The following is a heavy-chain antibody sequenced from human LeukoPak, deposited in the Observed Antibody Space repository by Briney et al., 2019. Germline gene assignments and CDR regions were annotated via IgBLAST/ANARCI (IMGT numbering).Heavy chain of an antibody. J-gene: IGHJ4*02. CDR1: GASVSNYY. CDR3: ATFSSSWFY. V-gene: IGHV4-59*02. CDR2: LYNSWSP. D-gene: IGHD6-13*01. Sequence: SETLSLTCTVSGASVSNYYWSWIRQPPGKGREWIGNLYNSWSPNYNPSVKSRVTISVDTSKNQFSLKLSSVTAADKAMYYCATFSSSWFYWGQGTLVTVSS.